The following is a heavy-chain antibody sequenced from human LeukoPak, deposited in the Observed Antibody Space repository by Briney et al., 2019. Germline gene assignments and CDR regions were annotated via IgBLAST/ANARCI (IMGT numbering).Heavy chain of an antibody. CDR2: IHYSGST. J-gene: IGHJ6*03. D-gene: IGHD1-1*01. CDR3: AREGNGPAYYHFYYMDV. V-gene: IGHV4-61*01. CDR1: GGSVSSGSYY. Sequence: SETLSLTCTVSGGSVSSGSYYWSWIRQPPEKGLEWIAYIHYSGSTNYNPSLKSRVTISVDTSKNQFSLKLSSVTAADTAVYYCAREGNGPAYYHFYYMDVWGKGTTVTVSS.